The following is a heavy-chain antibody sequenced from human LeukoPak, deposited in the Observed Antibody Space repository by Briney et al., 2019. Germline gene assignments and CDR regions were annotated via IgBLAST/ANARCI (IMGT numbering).Heavy chain of an antibody. J-gene: IGHJ4*02. CDR3: AKVAGTGYFDY. Sequence: GGSLRLSCAASGLTFSSYDMHWVRQAAGKGLEWVSSIGATGDTYYIDSVKGRFTISRDNAKNSLYLQMNSLRAEDTALYYCAKVAGTGYFDYWGQGTLVTVSS. CDR1: GLTFSSYD. CDR2: IGATGDT. V-gene: IGHV3-13*01. D-gene: IGHD6-13*01.